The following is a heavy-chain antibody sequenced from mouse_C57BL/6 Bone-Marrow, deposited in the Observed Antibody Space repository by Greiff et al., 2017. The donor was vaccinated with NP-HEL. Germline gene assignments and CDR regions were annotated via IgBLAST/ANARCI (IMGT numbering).Heavy chain of an antibody. D-gene: IGHD1-1*01. J-gene: IGHJ2*01. Sequence: EVKLVESGGGLVQPGGSLKLSCAASGFTFSDYGMAWVRQAPRKGPEWVAFISNLAYSIYYADTVTGRFTLSRENAKNTLYLEMSSLRSEDTAMYYCARQGPYYYGGGFDYWGQGTTLTVSS. CDR2: ISNLAYSI. CDR1: GFTFSDYG. V-gene: IGHV5-15*04. CDR3: ARQGPYYYGGGFDY.